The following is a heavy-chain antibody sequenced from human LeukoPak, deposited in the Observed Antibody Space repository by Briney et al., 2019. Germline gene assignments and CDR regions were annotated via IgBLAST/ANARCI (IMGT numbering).Heavy chain of an antibody. Sequence: SETLSLTCTVSGGSISSYYWSWIRQPPGKGLEWIGYIYYSGSTNYNPSLKSRVTISLDTSKTQFSLKLNSVTAADTAVFYCAREARDGYSSRPNHYWGQGTLVTVSS. CDR1: GGSISSYY. CDR3: AREARDGYSSRPNHY. V-gene: IGHV4-59*01. J-gene: IGHJ4*02. CDR2: IYYSGST. D-gene: IGHD6-13*01.